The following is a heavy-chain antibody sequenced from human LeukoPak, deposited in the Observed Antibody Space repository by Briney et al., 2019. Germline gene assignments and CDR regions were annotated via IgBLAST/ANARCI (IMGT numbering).Heavy chain of an antibody. D-gene: IGHD3-3*01. V-gene: IGHV4-4*07. CDR2: IYTSGST. CDR1: GGSISSYY. J-gene: IGHJ3*02. Sequence: SETLSLTCTVSGGSISSYYWSWIRQPAGKGLEWIGRIYTSGSTNYNPSLKSRVTMSADTSKNQFSLKLSSVTAADTAVYYCARDLGSDFWSGHDAFDIWGQGTMVTVSS. CDR3: ARDLGSDFWSGHDAFDI.